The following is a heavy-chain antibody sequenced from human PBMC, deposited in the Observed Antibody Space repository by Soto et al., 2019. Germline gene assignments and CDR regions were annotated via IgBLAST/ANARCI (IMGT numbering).Heavy chain of an antibody. Sequence: SETLSLTCTVSGGSISSYFRDWIRQPPGKGLEWIGYIYNSGSTNYNPSLKSRVTISVDTSKNQFSLKLSSVTAADTAVYYCARHEAFYYGSGTYSYYMDVWDKGTTVXVSS. V-gene: IGHV4-59*08. J-gene: IGHJ6*03. CDR1: GGSISSYF. CDR3: ARHEAFYYGSGTYSYYMDV. D-gene: IGHD3-10*01. CDR2: IYNSGST.